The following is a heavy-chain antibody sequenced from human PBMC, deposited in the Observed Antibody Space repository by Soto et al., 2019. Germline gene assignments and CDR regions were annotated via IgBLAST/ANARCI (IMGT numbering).Heavy chain of an antibody. J-gene: IGHJ4*02. CDR1: GGPISSYY. Sequence: SETLSLTCTVSGGPISSYYWSWIRQPPGKGLEWIGYIYYSGSTNYNPSLKSRVTISVDTSKNQFSLKLSSVTAADTAVYYCAREGYDSSGYYYRVVDYWGQGTLATASS. V-gene: IGHV4-59*01. CDR3: AREGYDSSGYYYRVVDY. CDR2: IYYSGST. D-gene: IGHD3-22*01.